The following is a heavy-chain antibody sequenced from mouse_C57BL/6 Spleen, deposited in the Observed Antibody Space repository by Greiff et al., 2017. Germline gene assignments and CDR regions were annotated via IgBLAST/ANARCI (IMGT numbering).Heavy chain of an antibody. Sequence: VQLQQSGAELVKPGASVKLSCKASGYTFTSYWMQWVKQRPGQGLEWIGEIDPSDSYTNYNQKFKGKATLTVDTSYSTAYMQLSSLTSEDSAVYYCARPVTGYYAMDYWGQGTSVTVSS. V-gene: IGHV1-50*01. CDR2: IDPSDSYT. CDR3: ARPVTGYYAMDY. CDR1: GYTFTSYW. D-gene: IGHD2-1*01. J-gene: IGHJ4*01.